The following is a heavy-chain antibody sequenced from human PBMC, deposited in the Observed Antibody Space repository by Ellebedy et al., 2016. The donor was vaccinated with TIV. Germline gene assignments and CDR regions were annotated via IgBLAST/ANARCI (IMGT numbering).Heavy chain of an antibody. V-gene: IGHV4-38-2*02. CDR2: INHSGST. J-gene: IGHJ3*02. CDR1: GYSISSGYY. D-gene: IGHD2-2*01. CDR3: ARYCSSTSCPFHDAFDI. Sequence: SETLSLTXTVSGYSISSGYYWGWIRQPPGKGLEWIGEINHSGSTNYNPSLKSRVTISVDTSKNQFSLKLSSVTAADTAVYYCARYCSSTSCPFHDAFDIWGQGTMVTVSS.